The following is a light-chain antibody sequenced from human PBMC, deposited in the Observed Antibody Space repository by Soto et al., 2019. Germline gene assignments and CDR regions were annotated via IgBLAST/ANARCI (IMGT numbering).Light chain of an antibody. CDR1: QSINSAY. V-gene: IGKV3-20*01. Sequence: EIVLTQSPSTLSLPPGERATLSCRTSQSINSAYLAWYQHKPGQAPRLLILGTSTRATGIPDRFSGSGSGTDFTLTISRLEPEDCAVYYCQRFGGSVYIFGQGTKVDIK. CDR2: GTS. CDR3: QRFGGSVYI. J-gene: IGKJ2*01.